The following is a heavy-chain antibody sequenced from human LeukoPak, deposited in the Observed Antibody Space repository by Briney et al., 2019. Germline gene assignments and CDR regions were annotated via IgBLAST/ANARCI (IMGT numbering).Heavy chain of an antibody. CDR3: AKDLRYSSGWPYYYYGTDV. Sequence: QPGGSLRLSCAASGFTFSSSAMTWVRQGPGKGLEWVSSISDNGGSTYFADSVKARFTISRDNSKNTLYLQMNSLRAEDTAVYYCAKDLRYSSGWPYYYYGTDVWGQGTTVTVSS. CDR1: GFTFSSSA. V-gene: IGHV3-23*01. CDR2: ISDNGGST. J-gene: IGHJ6*02. D-gene: IGHD6-19*01.